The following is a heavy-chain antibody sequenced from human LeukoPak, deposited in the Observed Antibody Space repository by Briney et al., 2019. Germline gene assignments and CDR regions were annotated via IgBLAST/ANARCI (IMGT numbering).Heavy chain of an antibody. Sequence: GGSLRLSCAASGFTFRNFGMHWVRQAPGKGLEWVAVIWYDGSKKYYADSVKGRFTISSDNSKNTLYLQMNSPRAEDTAVYYCATILYGSGSYYPDYWGQGTLVTVSS. CDR3: ATILYGSGSYYPDY. J-gene: IGHJ4*02. CDR1: GFTFRNFG. V-gene: IGHV3-33*01. CDR2: IWYDGSKK. D-gene: IGHD3-10*01.